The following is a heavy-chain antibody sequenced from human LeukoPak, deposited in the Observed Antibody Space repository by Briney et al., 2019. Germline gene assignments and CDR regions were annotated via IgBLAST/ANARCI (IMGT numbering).Heavy chain of an antibody. V-gene: IGHV3-23*01. Sequence: GGSLRLSCAASRFTFSSYVMSWVRQAPGKGLECVSAISGSGHSTYYADSVKGRFTISRDNSKNTLYLQMNSTRAEDTAVYYCARVSGTIRIWPQPFGDGMDVWGQGTTVTVSS. CDR2: ISGSGHST. CDR3: ARVSGTIRIWPQPFGDGMDV. CDR1: RFTFSSYV. J-gene: IGHJ6*02. D-gene: IGHD2/OR15-2a*01.